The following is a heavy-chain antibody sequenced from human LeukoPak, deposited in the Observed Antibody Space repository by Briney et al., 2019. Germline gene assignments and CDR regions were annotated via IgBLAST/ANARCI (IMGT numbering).Heavy chain of an antibody. CDR2: IIPIFGTA. V-gene: IGHV1-69*13. J-gene: IGHJ6*02. CDR1: GGTFSSYA. Sequence: GASVKVSCKASGGTFSSYAISWVRQAPGQGLEWMGGIIPIFGTANYAQKFQGRVTTTADESTSTAYMELSSLRSEDTAVYYCARGARKYYGSGSYSDYYGMDVWGQGTTVTVSS. CDR3: ARGARKYYGSGSYSDYYGMDV. D-gene: IGHD3-10*01.